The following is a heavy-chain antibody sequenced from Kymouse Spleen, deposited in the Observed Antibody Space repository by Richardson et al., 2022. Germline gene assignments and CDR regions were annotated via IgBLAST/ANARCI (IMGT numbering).Heavy chain of an antibody. V-gene: IGHV4-61*01. CDR1: GGSVSSGSYY. J-gene: IGHJ4*02. Sequence: QVQLQESGPGLVKPSETLSLTCTVSGGSVSSGSYYWSWIRQPPGKGLEWIGYIYYSGSTNYNPSLKSRVTISVDTSKNQFSLKLSSVTAADTAVYYCARDPSIAARSSFDYWGQGTLVTVSS. CDR2: IYYSGST. CDR3: ARDPSIAARSSFDY. D-gene: IGHD6-6*01.